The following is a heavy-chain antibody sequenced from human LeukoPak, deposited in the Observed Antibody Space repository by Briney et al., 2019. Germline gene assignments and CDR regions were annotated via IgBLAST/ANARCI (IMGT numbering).Heavy chain of an antibody. D-gene: IGHD1-20*01. CDR1: SSGDYY. V-gene: IGHV3-9*03. Sequence: SSGDYYWSWIRQPPGKGLEWVSGISWNSGSIGYADSVKGRFTISRDNAKNSLYLQMNSLRAEDMALYYCAKGITGDLPDAFEIWGQGTMVTVSS. J-gene: IGHJ3*02. CDR3: AKGITGDLPDAFEI. CDR2: ISWNSGSI.